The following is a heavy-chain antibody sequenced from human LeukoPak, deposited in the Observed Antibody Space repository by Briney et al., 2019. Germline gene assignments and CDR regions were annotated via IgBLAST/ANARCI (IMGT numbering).Heavy chain of an antibody. CDR3: ARTGTTFFDY. D-gene: IGHD1-7*01. J-gene: IGHJ4*02. CDR1: GDSMSHYY. V-gene: IGHV4-59*01. Sequence: SETLSLTCSVSGDSMSHYYWSWIRQPPGKGLEWIGYIHYLGSTKYNPSLKSRLTISVDTCKSHFSLRLTSVTAADTAIYYCARTGTTFFDYWGQGSLVTVSS. CDR2: IHYLGST.